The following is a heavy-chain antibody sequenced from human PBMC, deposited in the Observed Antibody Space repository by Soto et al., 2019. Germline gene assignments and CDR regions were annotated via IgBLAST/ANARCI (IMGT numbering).Heavy chain of an antibody. Sequence: QVQLVQSGAEEKKPGASVKVSCKASGYTFTSYAMHWVRQAPGQRLEWMGWINAGNGNTKYSQKFQGRVTITRDTTGDTGYMEVSSLGTEGTAVYLCAGSFVVVTALGYWGPGTLGPVSS. CDR1: GYTFTSYA. J-gene: IGHJ4*02. V-gene: IGHV1-3*05. CDR3: AGSFVVVTALGY. CDR2: INAGNGNT. D-gene: IGHD2-21*02.